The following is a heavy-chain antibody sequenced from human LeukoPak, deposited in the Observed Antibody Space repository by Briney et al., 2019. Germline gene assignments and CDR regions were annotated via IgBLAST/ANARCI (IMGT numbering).Heavy chain of an antibody. CDR2: IIPIFGTA. CDR1: GYTFSSYD. Sequence: SVKVSCKASGYTFSSYDINWVRQAPGQGLEWMGGIIPIFGTANYAQKFQGRVTITADESTSTAYMELSSLRSEDTAVYYCARAGGASARWVYYYGMDVWGQGTTVTVSS. D-gene: IGHD3-16*01. V-gene: IGHV1-69*13. CDR3: ARAGGASARWVYYYGMDV. J-gene: IGHJ6*02.